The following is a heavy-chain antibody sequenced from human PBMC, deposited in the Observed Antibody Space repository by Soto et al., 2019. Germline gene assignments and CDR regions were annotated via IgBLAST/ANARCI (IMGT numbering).Heavy chain of an antibody. CDR1: GDSVSSNSAG. J-gene: IGHJ4*01. V-gene: IGHV6-1*01. Sequence: TLSLTCAITGDSVSSNSAGWSWVRQSPSRGLEWLGRTYYRSKWYYEYAVSVRGRITINPDTSKNQYSLQLNSVTPEDTAVYFCARGEQYSGRIFDYWGQGTLVTVSS. D-gene: IGHD1-26*01. CDR2: TYYRSKWYY. CDR3: ARGEQYSGRIFDY.